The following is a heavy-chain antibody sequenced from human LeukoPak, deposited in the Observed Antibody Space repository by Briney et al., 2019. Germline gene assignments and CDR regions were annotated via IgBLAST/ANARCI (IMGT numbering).Heavy chain of an antibody. J-gene: IGHJ4*02. CDR3: AREITIFGVVNNFDY. Sequence: GGSLRLSCVASGFTFSNYGMHWVRQAPGKGLEWVAVIWYDGSNKYYADSVKGRFTISRDNSKNTLYLQMNSLRAEDTAVYYCAREITIFGVVNNFDYWGQGTLVTVSS. CDR2: IWYDGSNK. CDR1: GFTFSNYG. D-gene: IGHD3-3*01. V-gene: IGHV3-33*01.